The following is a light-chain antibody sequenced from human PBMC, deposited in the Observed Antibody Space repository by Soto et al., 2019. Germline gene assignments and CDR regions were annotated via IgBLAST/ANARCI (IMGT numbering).Light chain of an antibody. CDR1: QSVSSD. V-gene: IGKV3-20*01. Sequence: EIVMTQSPGTLSVSPGERATLSCRASQSVSSDLGWYQQKPGQAPRLLIYGASTRATVIPPRFSGSGSGTDFTLTISRLEPEDFAVYYCHQYGSSPATFGQGTKVDIK. CDR2: GAS. CDR3: HQYGSSPAT. J-gene: IGKJ1*01.